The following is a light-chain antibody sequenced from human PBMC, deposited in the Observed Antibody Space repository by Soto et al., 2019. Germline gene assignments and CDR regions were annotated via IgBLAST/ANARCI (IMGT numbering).Light chain of an antibody. V-gene: IGKV4-1*01. CDR2: WAS. CDR3: QQYYSTPFT. Sequence: DIVMTQSPDSLAVSLGDRATINCKSSQSVLYSSNNKNYLAWYQQKPGQPPKLLIYWASTRESGVPDRFSGSGSGTDFTLTISSLQAEDVALYYCQQYYSTPFTFGPGTKVDIK. CDR1: QSVLYSSNNKNY. J-gene: IGKJ3*01.